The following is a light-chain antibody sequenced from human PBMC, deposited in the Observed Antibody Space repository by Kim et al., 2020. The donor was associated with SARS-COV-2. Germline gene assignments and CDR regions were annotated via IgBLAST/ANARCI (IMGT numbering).Light chain of an antibody. CDR3: QQFNHYPPLS. Sequence: SVGNNVTTPCRASWGIDSDFSWYQQKPGKAPQLLISDASNLASGVPSRFSGTGSETDFTLTISSLQHEDSATYYCQQFNHYPPLSFGGGTKVDIK. J-gene: IGKJ4*01. CDR2: DAS. CDR1: WGIDSD. V-gene: IGKV1D-13*01.